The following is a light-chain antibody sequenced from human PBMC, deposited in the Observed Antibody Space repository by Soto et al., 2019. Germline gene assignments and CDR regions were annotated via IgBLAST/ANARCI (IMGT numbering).Light chain of an antibody. J-gene: IGLJ2*01. V-gene: IGLV2-14*01. CDR3: SSYTSSSTLVV. CDR2: EVS. CDR1: SSDVGGYNY. Sequence: QSALTQPASVSGSPGQSITISCTGTSSDVGGYNYVSWYQQHPGKAPKLMIYEVSNRPSGVSNRFSGSKSGNTASLTISGVQAEDEGDYYCSSYTSSSTLVVFGGGTQLTVL.